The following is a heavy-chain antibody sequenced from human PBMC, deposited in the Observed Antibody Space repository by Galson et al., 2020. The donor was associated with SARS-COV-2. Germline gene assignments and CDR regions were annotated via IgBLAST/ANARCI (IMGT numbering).Heavy chain of an antibody. J-gene: IGHJ4*02. CDR1: GFTFTNYG. D-gene: IGHD4-17*01. CDR2: LSSNDFTK. CDR3: ARADDYGDYYFDY. Sequence: GESLKISCVGAGFTFTNYGMAWVRQAPGKGLEWISYLSSNDFTKYYGVSVKGRFSISRDNSKNSLYLQMNSLRAEETAVNYCARADDYGDYYFDYWGQGTLVTVSS. V-gene: IGHV3-48*01.